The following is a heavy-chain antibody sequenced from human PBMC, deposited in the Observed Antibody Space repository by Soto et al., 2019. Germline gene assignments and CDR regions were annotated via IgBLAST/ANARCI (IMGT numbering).Heavy chain of an antibody. CDR1: GFSFGGSW. D-gene: IGHD1-1*01. CDR3: AKGGVIGNPPEY. V-gene: IGHV5-51*01. Sequence: GESLKISCKASGFSFGGSWIGCVRQMPGKGLEXRGSXXXGXSXXXYXXXXQGQVTMSADKSINTAYLHWRSLKHSDTATYYGAKGGVIGNPPEYWGQGTRVTLSS. CDR2: XXXGXSXX. J-gene: IGHJ4*02.